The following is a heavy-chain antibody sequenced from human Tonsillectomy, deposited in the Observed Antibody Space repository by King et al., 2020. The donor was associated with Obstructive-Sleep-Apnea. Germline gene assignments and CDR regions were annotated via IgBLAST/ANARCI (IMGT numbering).Heavy chain of an antibody. D-gene: IGHD1-26*01. CDR3: AKDSFSGSYYGIGFDY. CDR1: GFTFSSYG. Sequence: VQLVESGGGVVQPGRSLRLSCAASGFTFSSYGMHWVRQAPGKGLEGVAVISYDGSNRYYADSVKGRFTISRDNSKNTLYLQMNSLRAEDTAVYYCAKDSFSGSYYGIGFDYWGQGTLVTVSS. V-gene: IGHV3-30*18. CDR2: ISYDGSNR. J-gene: IGHJ4*02.